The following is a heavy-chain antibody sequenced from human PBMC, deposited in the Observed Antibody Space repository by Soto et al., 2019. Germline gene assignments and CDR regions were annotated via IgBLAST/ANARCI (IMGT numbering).Heavy chain of an antibody. D-gene: IGHD3-22*01. CDR1: GGSISSGDYY. J-gene: IGHJ6*02. CDR3: AVGVDPYDSSGYPYYGMDV. V-gene: IGHV4-30-4*01. Sequence: QVQLQESGPGLVKPSQTLSLTCTVSGGSISSGDYYWSWIRQPPGKGLEWIGYIYYSGSTYYNPSLKIPVTIAVDPSKHQFSLKLSSVTAADTAVYYCAVGVDPYDSSGYPYYGMDVWGQGPTVTVSS. CDR2: IYYSGST.